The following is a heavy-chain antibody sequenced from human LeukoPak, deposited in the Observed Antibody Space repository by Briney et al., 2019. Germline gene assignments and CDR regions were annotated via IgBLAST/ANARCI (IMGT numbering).Heavy chain of an antibody. D-gene: IGHD5-24*01. V-gene: IGHV3-30-3*01. CDR2: ISYDGSNK. J-gene: IGHJ4*02. CDR1: GFTFSNYA. CDR3: ASARFGYNRGPFDY. Sequence: GGSLRLSCAPSGFTFSNYAIHWVSQAPGQGLEWVAFISYDGSNKHYADSVKGRFTISRDNSKNTLYLQMNSLRPEDTAVYYCASARFGYNRGPFDYWGQGILVTVSS.